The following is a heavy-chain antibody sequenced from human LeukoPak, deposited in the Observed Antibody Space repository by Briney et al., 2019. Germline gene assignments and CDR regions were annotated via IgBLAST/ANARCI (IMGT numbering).Heavy chain of an antibody. V-gene: IGHV3-30-3*01. Sequence: GGSLRLSCAASGFTFSSYAMPWVRQAPGKGLEWVAVISYDGSNKYYADSVKGRFTISRDNSKNTLYLQMNSLRAEDTAVYYCAKDPPKPYSSGWFYYYYYGMDVWGQGTTVTVSS. CDR3: AKDPPKPYSSGWFYYYYYGMDV. J-gene: IGHJ6*02. CDR1: GFTFSSYA. D-gene: IGHD6-19*01. CDR2: ISYDGSNK.